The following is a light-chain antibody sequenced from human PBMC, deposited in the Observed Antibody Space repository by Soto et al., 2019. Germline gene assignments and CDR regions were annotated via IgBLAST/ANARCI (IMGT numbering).Light chain of an antibody. V-gene: IGKV3-11*01. CDR2: DAS. J-gene: IGKJ1*01. CDR1: QSVRSS. Sequence: IVLTQSPATLSLSPGERATLSCRASQSVRSSLAWYQQQPGQAPRLLIYDASNRATGIPGRFSGSGSGKDFTLTISSLDPKDFAVYYCQQRSSWPGTFGLGTKVEIK. CDR3: QQRSSWPGT.